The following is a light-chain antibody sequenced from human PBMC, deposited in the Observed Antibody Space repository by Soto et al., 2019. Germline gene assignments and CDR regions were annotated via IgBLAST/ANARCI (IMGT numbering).Light chain of an antibody. CDR1: QSVSSSS. V-gene: IGKV3-20*01. Sequence: EIVLTQSPGTLSLSPGERATLSCRASQSVSSSSLAWYQQKPGQAPRLLIYGASRRATGIPDRFSGSGSGTDFTLTISRLEPEDFAVYYCQQYGSSPPMYTFGQGTKLEIK. CDR2: GAS. J-gene: IGKJ2*01. CDR3: QQYGSSPPMYT.